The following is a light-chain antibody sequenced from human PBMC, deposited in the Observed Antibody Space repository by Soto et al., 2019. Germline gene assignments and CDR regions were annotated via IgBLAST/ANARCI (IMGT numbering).Light chain of an antibody. Sequence: QSALTQPASVSGSPGQSITISCTGTSSDVGGYNYVSWYQQHPGKAPKLMIYDVSNRPSGVSNRFSGSKSGNTASLTISGLQAEDEADYYCSSYTSSSTPWVFGGGTKLTFL. V-gene: IGLV2-14*01. CDR1: SSDVGGYNY. CDR2: DVS. J-gene: IGLJ2*01. CDR3: SSYTSSSTPWV.